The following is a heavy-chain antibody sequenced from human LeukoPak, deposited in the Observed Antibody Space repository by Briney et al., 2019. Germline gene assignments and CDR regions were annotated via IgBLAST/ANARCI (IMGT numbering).Heavy chain of an antibody. V-gene: IGHV3-23*01. Sequence: GGSLRLSCAASGFTFSTYGVSWVRQAPGEGLEWGSAISGSGDDTYYADSVKGRFTISRDNSRNTLYLQMNSLRAEDTAAYYCAKGSDSSGWTLFDYWGQGTLLTVSS. CDR2: ISGSGDDT. CDR3: AKGSDSSGWTLFDY. CDR1: GFTFSTYG. J-gene: IGHJ4*02. D-gene: IGHD6-25*01.